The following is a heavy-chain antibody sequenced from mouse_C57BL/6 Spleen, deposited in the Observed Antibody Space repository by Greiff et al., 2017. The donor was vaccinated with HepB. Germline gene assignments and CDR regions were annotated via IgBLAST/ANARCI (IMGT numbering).Heavy chain of an antibody. CDR3: ARTEDYYVAGGFAY. V-gene: IGHV5-17*01. CDR2: ISSGSSTI. D-gene: IGHD1-1*01. CDR1: GFTFSDYG. Sequence: EVQRVESWGGLVKPGGSLKLSCAASGFTFSDYGMHWVRQAPEKGLEWVAYISSGSSTIYYADTVKGRFTISRDNAKNTLFLQMTSLRSEDTAMYYCARTEDYYVAGGFAYWGQGTLVTVSA. J-gene: IGHJ3*01.